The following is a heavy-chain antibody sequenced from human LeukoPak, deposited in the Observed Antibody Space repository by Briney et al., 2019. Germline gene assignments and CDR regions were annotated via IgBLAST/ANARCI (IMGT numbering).Heavy chain of an antibody. Sequence: PGGSLRLSCAASGFTFSSYAMSWVRQAPGKGLGWVLAISGSGYSTYYADSVKGRFTISRDNSKNTLYLQMNSLRAEDTAVYYCAKEAGYSGYDYPDYWGQGTLVTVSS. D-gene: IGHD5-12*01. CDR3: AKEAGYSGYDYPDY. CDR1: GFTFSSYA. V-gene: IGHV3-23*01. CDR2: ISGSGYST. J-gene: IGHJ4*02.